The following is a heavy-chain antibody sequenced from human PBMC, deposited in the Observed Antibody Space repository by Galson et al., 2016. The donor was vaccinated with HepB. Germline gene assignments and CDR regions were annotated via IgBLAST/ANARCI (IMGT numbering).Heavy chain of an antibody. CDR3: ARDRSIFGVVVGDYYFDS. Sequence: PRLSCAASGFTLSRYDMHWVRQATGKGLEWVSGIGSAGDTYYLGSVKGRFTISRDNAKNSLYLQMNNLTAEDAAVYYCARDRSIFGVVVGDYYFDSWGQGTLVSVSS. CDR1: GFTLSRYD. CDR2: IGSAGDT. D-gene: IGHD3-3*01. V-gene: IGHV3-13*04. J-gene: IGHJ4*02.